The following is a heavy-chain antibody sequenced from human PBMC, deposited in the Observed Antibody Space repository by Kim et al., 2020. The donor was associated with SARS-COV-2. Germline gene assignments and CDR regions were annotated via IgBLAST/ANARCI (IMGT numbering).Heavy chain of an antibody. J-gene: IGHJ4*02. V-gene: IGHV4-39*01. Sequence: SETLSLTCTVSGGSISSGGYYWGWIRQPPGKGLEWIGSIYYSGSTYYNPSLKSRVTISVDTSKNQFSLKLSSVTAADTAVYYCARHLSPFMTTVTTPLDYWGQGTLVTVSS. CDR3: ARHLSPFMTTVTTPLDY. D-gene: IGHD4-17*01. CDR2: IYYSGST. CDR1: GGSISSGGYY.